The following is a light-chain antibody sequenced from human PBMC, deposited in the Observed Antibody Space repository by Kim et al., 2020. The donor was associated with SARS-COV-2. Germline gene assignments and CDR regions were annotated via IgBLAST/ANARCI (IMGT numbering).Light chain of an antibody. CDR1: SIGSKS. J-gene: IGLJ2*01. Sequence: PGKTARITCGGNSIGSKSVHWYQQRPDQAPVLVISYDSDRPSGIPERYSGSNSGNTATPTISRVEVGDEADFYCQVWHSSSDHRVVFGGGTQLTVL. V-gene: IGLV3-21*04. CDR3: QVWHSSSDHRVV. CDR2: YDS.